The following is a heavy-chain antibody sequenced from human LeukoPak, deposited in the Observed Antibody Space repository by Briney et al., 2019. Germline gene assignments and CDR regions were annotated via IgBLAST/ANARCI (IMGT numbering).Heavy chain of an antibody. Sequence: PSETLSLTCGVSGGSINTNTFFWGWIRQPPGTGLEWIGNVFYSGSIMYNPSLKGRVTMSIDTSKSQFSLSLSSVTAADTAMYWCVRQSRIFGVIRPGYMDVWGKGIMVSVSS. CDR1: GGSINTNTFF. V-gene: IGHV4-39*01. CDR3: VRQSRIFGVIRPGYMDV. J-gene: IGHJ6*03. CDR2: VFYSGSI. D-gene: IGHD3-3*01.